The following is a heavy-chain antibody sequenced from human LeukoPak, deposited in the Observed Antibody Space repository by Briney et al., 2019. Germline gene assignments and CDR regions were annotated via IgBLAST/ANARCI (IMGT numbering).Heavy chain of an antibody. J-gene: IGHJ6*03. CDR2: IYTSGST. Sequence: SETLSLTCTVSGASISSGSYYWSWIRQPAGKGLEWIGRIYTSGSTNYNPSLKSRVTISLDTSKNQFSLKLTSVTAADTAMYYCARDRRGGYYYMDVWGKGTTVTISS. V-gene: IGHV4-61*02. CDR3: ARDRRGGYYYMDV. D-gene: IGHD2-15*01. CDR1: GASISSGSYY.